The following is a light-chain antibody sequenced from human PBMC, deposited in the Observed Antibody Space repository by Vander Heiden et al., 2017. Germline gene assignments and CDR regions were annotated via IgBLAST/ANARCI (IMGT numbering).Light chain of an antibody. CDR2: GAS. CDR3: HQYCSSLT. Sequence: EIVLTQSPGTLSLSPGERATLSCRASQSVSSSYLAWYQQKPGQAPRLLIYGASSRATCIPDRFSGSGSGTDFTLTISRLEPEDFSVYYCHQYCSSLTFGQGTKVEIK. CDR1: QSVSSSY. J-gene: IGKJ1*01. V-gene: IGKV3-20*01.